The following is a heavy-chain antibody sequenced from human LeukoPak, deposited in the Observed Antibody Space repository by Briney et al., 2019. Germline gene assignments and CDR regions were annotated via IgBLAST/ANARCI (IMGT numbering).Heavy chain of an antibody. Sequence: GGSLRLSCAASGFTVSSNYMSWVRQAPGKGLEWVSVIYSSGSTYYADSVKGRFTISRDNSKNTLYLQMNSLRAEDTAVYYCARMNDYYFDYWGQGTLVTVSS. V-gene: IGHV3-53*01. CDR2: IYSSGST. J-gene: IGHJ4*02. CDR3: ARMNDYYFDY. D-gene: IGHD1-1*01. CDR1: GFTVSSNY.